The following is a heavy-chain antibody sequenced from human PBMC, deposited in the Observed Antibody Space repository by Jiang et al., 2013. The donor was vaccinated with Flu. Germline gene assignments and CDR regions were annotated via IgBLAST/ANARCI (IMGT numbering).Heavy chain of an antibody. CDR1: GGSISSSSYY. J-gene: IGHJ4*02. CDR2: IYYSGST. V-gene: IGHV4-39*01. D-gene: IGHD3-10*01. Sequence: GLVKPSETLSLTCTVSGGSISSSSYYWGWIRQPPGKGLEWIGSIYYSGSTYYNPSLKSRVTISVDTSKNQFSLKLSAVTAADTAVYYCARRGVNLRMVRELPRTYFDYWGQGTLVTVSS. CDR3: ARRGVNLRMVRELPRTYFDY.